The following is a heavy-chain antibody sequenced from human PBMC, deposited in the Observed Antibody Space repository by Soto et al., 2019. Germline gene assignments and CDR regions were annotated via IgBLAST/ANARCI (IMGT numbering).Heavy chain of an antibody. V-gene: IGHV1-69*04. J-gene: IGHJ5*02. Sequence: SVKVSCKASGYTFTSYAMHWVRQAPGQGLEWMGRIIPILGIANYAQKFQGRVTITADKSTSTAYMELSSLRSEDTAVYYCASETNWFDPWGQGTLVTVSS. CDR2: IIPILGIA. CDR1: GYTFTSYA. CDR3: ASETNWFDP.